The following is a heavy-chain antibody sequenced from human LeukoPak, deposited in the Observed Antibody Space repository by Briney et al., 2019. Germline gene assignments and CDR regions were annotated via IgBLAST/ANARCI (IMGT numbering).Heavy chain of an antibody. Sequence: PSETLSLTCTVSAGSISGFFWSWIRQPPGKGLEWIGYISYSGSTNYNPSLKSRVTISSDTSKNQVSLKLSSVTAADTAVYYCARTYRYGSFPVYHYYMDVWGKGTTVTVS. J-gene: IGHJ6*03. D-gene: IGHD5-18*01. CDR2: ISYSGST. CDR1: AGSISGFF. CDR3: ARTYRYGSFPVYHYYMDV. V-gene: IGHV4-59*01.